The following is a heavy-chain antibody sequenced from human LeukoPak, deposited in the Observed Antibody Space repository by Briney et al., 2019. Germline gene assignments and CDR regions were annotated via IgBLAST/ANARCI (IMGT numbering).Heavy chain of an antibody. J-gene: IGHJ4*02. CDR2: IYYSAST. D-gene: IGHD1-26*01. CDR1: GGSINNYY. Sequence: SETLSLTCTVSGGSINNYYWSWIRQPPGKGLEWIGYIYYSASTNYNTSLKSRATISVDTSENQFSLKLSSVTAADTAVYYCASVWWGGSPYFDYWGQGTLVTVSS. V-gene: IGHV4-59*01. CDR3: ASVWWGGSPYFDY.